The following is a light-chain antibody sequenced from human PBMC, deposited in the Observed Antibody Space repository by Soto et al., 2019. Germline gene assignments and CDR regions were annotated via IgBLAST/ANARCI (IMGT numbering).Light chain of an antibody. Sequence: EIVLTQTPATLSLSPGQRATLSCWASQSVKTYLMWYQHKPGQAPRLLIYDTSNRATDIPDRFSGSGSGTGFTLTISNLKPEDSAVYYCQQRGNSITFGGGTKVEI. V-gene: IGKV3-11*01. CDR2: DTS. J-gene: IGKJ4*02. CDR1: QSVKTY. CDR3: QQRGNSIT.